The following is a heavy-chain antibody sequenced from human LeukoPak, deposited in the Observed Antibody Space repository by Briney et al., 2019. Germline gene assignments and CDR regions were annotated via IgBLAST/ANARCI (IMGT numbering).Heavy chain of an antibody. CDR1: GGSISSGGYS. V-gene: IGHV4-61*02. Sequence: SETLSLTCAVSGGSISSGGYSWSWIRQPAGKGLEWIGRIYTSGSTNYSPSLKSRVTMSVDTSKNQFSLKLSSVTAADTAVYYCARLYYGSGGYYLDYWGQGTLVTVSS. J-gene: IGHJ4*02. CDR3: ARLYYGSGGYYLDY. CDR2: IYTSGST. D-gene: IGHD3-10*01.